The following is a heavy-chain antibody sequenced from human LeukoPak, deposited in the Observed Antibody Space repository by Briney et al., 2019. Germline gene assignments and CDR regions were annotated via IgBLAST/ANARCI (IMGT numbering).Heavy chain of an antibody. V-gene: IGHV4-59*08. D-gene: IGHD2/OR15-2a*01. Sequence: SETLSLTCTVFGGSISGYYWSWIRQPPGKGLEWIGYIYYSGLTNYNPSLKSRVTISVDTSKNQFSLKLSSVTAADTAVYYCARYCKDNSCYSKALDYRGQGTLVTVSS. CDR2: IYYSGLT. CDR1: GGSISGYY. J-gene: IGHJ4*02. CDR3: ARYCKDNSCYSKALDY.